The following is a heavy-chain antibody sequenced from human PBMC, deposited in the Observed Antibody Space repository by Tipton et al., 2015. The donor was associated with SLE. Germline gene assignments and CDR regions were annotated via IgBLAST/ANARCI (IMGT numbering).Heavy chain of an antibody. V-gene: IGHV4-4*07. CDR2: IYTSGAT. CDR3: ARGRVATRDFDI. CDR1: GVSISSSY. J-gene: IGHJ3*02. D-gene: IGHD2-15*01. Sequence: TLSLTCNVSGVSISSSYWSWIRQPAGKGLEWIGRIYTSGATDDNPSLKSRVSLSVDTSQNQFSLKLTSVTAADTAVYYCARGRVATRDFDIWGPGTMVTVSS.